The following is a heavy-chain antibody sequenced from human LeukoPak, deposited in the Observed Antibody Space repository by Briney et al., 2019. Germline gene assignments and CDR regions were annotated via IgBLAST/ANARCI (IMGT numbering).Heavy chain of an antibody. J-gene: IGHJ5*02. D-gene: IGHD2-2*01. CDR1: GYTFTSYA. V-gene: IGHV1-3*01. CDR3: ARDRYCSSTSCQGVGWFDP. Sequence: ASVKVSCKASGYTFTSYAMHWVRQAPGQRLEWMGWINAGNGNTKYSQKFQGGVTITRDTSASTAYMELSSLRSEDTAVYYCARDRYCSSTSCQGVGWFDPWGQGTLVTVSS. CDR2: INAGNGNT.